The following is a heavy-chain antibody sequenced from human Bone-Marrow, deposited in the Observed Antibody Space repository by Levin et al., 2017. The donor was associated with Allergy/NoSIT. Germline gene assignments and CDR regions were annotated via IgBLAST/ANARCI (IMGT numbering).Heavy chain of an antibody. J-gene: IGHJ6*02. Sequence: SLTCSVSGGSVSSGTYYWSWIRRPPGKGLEWIGYINYRGVTKYNPSLKSRVTISVDTSKNEFSLKVTSVTAADTAVYYCARNRIIVSGGNDYYYGMDVWGQGTTVTVSS. CDR2: INYRGVT. V-gene: IGHV4-61*01. D-gene: IGHD5/OR15-5a*01. CDR1: GGSVSSGTYY. CDR3: ARNRIIVSGGNDYYYGMDV.